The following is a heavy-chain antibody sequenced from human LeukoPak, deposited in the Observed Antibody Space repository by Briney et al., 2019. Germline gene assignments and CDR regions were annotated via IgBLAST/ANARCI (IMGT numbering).Heavy chain of an antibody. J-gene: IGHJ5*02. CDR2: IYHSGST. CDR3: ASPRGRTNWFDP. CDR1: GFTFSSYTM. Sequence: GSLRLSCAASGFTFSSYTMNWVRQPPGKGLEWIGEIYHSGSTNYNPSLKSRGTISVDKSKNQFSLKLSSVTAADTAVYYCASPRGRTNWFDPWGQGTLVTVSS. D-gene: IGHD1-1*01. V-gene: IGHV4-4*02.